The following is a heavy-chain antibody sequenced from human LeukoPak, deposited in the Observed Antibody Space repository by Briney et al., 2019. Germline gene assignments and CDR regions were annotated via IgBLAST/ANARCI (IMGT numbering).Heavy chain of an antibody. CDR3: ARAPNYYDSSGYGDYFDY. CDR2: ISAYNGNT. Sequence: ASVKVSCKASGYTFTSYGISWVRQAPGQGLEWMGWISAYNGNTNYAQKLQGRVTMTTDTSTSTAYMELRSLRSDDTAVYYCARAPNYYDSSGYGDYFDYWGQGTLVTVSS. J-gene: IGHJ4*02. V-gene: IGHV1-18*01. CDR1: GYTFTSYG. D-gene: IGHD3-22*01.